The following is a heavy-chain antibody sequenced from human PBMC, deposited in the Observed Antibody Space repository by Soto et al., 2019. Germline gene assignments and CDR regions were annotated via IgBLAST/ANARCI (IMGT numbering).Heavy chain of an antibody. V-gene: IGHV3-23*01. CDR3: AKDSTAYSSAYDFDS. Sequence: EVQLLESGGGLVQPGGSLRLSCAASGFTFSSYAMSWVRQAPGKGLEWVSTVSGSGGSTYSADSVNGRFTISRDNSKNTLYLQMNSLRSEDTAVSYCAKDSTAYSSAYDFDSWGQGTLVTVSS. J-gene: IGHJ4*02. D-gene: IGHD6-6*01. CDR2: VSGSGGST. CDR1: GFTFSSYA.